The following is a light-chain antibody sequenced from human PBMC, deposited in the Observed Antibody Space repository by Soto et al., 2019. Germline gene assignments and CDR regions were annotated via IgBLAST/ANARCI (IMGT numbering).Light chain of an antibody. CDR1: QSVSSSY. CDR3: QQYGSSPRT. J-gene: IGKJ1*01. Sequence: EIVVTQSPGTLSLSPGERATLSCRASQSVSSSYLAWYQQEPGQAPRLLIYDASSRATGIPDRFSGSGSGTDFTLIISRLEPEDFAVYYCQQYGSSPRTFGQGTKV. V-gene: IGKV3-20*01. CDR2: DAS.